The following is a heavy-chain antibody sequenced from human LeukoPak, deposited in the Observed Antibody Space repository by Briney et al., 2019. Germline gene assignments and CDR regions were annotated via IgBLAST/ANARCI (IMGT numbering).Heavy chain of an antibody. J-gene: IGHJ6*02. V-gene: IGHV3-74*01. CDR3: AGPRAVAGLGTEYYYYGMDV. D-gene: IGHD6-19*01. Sequence: GGSLRLSCAASGFTFSSHWMHWVRQAPGKGLVWVSRIHSDGSATNYAESVKGRFTISRDNDKKTLYLQMNSLRVEDTAVYYCAGPRAVAGLGTEYYYYGMDVWGQGTTVTVSS. CDR2: IHSDGSAT. CDR1: GFTFSSHW.